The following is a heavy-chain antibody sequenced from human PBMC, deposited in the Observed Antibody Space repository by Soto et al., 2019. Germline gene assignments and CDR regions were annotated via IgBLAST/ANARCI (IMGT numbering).Heavy chain of an antibody. D-gene: IGHD3-10*01. J-gene: IGHJ6*03. Sequence: SQTLSLTCAISGDSVSSNSAAWNCIRQSPSRGLEWLGRTYYRSKWYNDYAVSVKSRITINPDTSKNQFSLQLNSVTPEDTAVYYCARDYRLWFGFEGDYYYYYMDVWGKGTTVTVSS. CDR2: TYYRSKWYN. CDR3: ARDYRLWFGFEGDYYYYYMDV. CDR1: GDSVSSNSAA. V-gene: IGHV6-1*01.